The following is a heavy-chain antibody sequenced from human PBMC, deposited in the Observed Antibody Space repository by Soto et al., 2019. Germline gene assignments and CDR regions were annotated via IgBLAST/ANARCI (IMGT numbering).Heavy chain of an antibody. V-gene: IGHV4-59*01. D-gene: IGHD4-17*01. Sequence: PSETLSLTCTVSGGSISSYYWSWIRQPPGKGLEWIGYTYYSGSTNYTPSLKSRVTISVDTSKNQFSLKLSSVTAADTAVYYCARVPYGGKGLFYFDYWGQGTLVTVSS. J-gene: IGHJ4*02. CDR1: GGSISSYY. CDR2: TYYSGST. CDR3: ARVPYGGKGLFYFDY.